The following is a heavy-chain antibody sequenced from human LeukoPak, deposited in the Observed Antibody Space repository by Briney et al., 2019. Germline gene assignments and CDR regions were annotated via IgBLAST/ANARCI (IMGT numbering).Heavy chain of an antibody. J-gene: IGHJ4*02. Sequence: SETLSLTCTVSGVSISSGSNYWSWIRQPAGKTLEWIGRIHITVGTNYNPSLKSRVTISLNTSKNQFSLMVSSVTAADTAVYYCATSDLATPGGIDYWGQGTLVTVSS. CDR1: GVSISSGSNY. V-gene: IGHV4-61*02. CDR2: IHITVGT. CDR3: ATSDLATPGGIDY.